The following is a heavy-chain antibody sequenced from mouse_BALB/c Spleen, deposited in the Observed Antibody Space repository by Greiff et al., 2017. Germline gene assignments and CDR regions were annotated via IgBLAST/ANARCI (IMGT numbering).Heavy chain of an antibody. V-gene: IGHV14-1*02. CDR2: IDPENGNT. CDR1: GFNIKDYY. CDR3: ARSYGYDGYFDY. J-gene: IGHJ2*01. Sequence: EVKLMESGAELVRPGALVKLSCKASGFNIKDYYMHWVKQRPEQGLEWIGWIDPENGNTIYDPKFQGKASITADTSSNTAYLQLSSLTSEDTAVYYCARSYGYDGYFDYWGQGTTLTVSS. D-gene: IGHD2-2*01.